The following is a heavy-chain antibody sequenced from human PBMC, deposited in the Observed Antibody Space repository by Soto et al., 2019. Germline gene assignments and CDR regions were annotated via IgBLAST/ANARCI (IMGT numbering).Heavy chain of an antibody. CDR1: GYTFTSYG. J-gene: IGHJ3*02. D-gene: IGHD6-19*01. V-gene: IGHV1-18*01. CDR3: ARDLVAYSSGWNALDI. CDR2: ISAYNGNT. Sequence: ASVKVSCKASGYTFTSYGISWVRQAPGQGLEWMGWISAYNGNTNYAQKLQGRVTMTTDTSTSTAYMELRSLRSDDTAVYYCARDLVAYSSGWNALDIWGQGTMVTVSS.